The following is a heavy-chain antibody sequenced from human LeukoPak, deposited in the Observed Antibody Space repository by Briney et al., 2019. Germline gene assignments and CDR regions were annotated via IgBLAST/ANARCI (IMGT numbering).Heavy chain of an antibody. V-gene: IGHV4-38-2*02. J-gene: IGHJ6*03. CDR3: ARDRYDFWSGYYYYYMDV. CDR1: VYSISSGYY. Sequence: SETLSLTCAVSVYSISSGYYWGWIRQPPGKGLEWVGSIYHSGSTYYNPSLKSRVTISVDTSKNQFSLKLSSVTAADTAVYYCARDRYDFWSGYYYYYMDVWGKGTTVTVSS. D-gene: IGHD3-3*01. CDR2: IYHSGST.